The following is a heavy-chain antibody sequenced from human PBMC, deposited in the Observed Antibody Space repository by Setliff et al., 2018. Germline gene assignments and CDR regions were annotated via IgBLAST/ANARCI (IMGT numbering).Heavy chain of an antibody. D-gene: IGHD2-8*02. J-gene: IGHJ4*02. CDR3: ARMSTSGPHYDY. Sequence: GGSLRLSCAASGLTFSSFWMAWVRQSPGSGLEWVANINQVGSGKYYVDSVKGRFTISRDNAQNSLHLQMASLRAEDTAVYYCARMSTSGPHYDYWGQGTLVTVS. CDR1: GLTFSSFW. V-gene: IGHV3-7*04. CDR2: INQVGSGK.